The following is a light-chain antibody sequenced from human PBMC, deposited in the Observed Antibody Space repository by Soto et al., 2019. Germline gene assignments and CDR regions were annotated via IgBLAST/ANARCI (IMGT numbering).Light chain of an antibody. CDR2: DDN. CDR3: GTWDSRLSAVV. Sequence: QSVLTQPPSVSAAPGQTVTISCSGSRSNIGKNYVSWYFHLPGTAPKLVIYDDNKRPSGIPDRCSGSKSDTSATLGITGLQTGDEADYYCGTWDSRLSAVVFGTGTKLTVL. V-gene: IGLV1-51*01. J-gene: IGLJ1*01. CDR1: RSNIGKNY.